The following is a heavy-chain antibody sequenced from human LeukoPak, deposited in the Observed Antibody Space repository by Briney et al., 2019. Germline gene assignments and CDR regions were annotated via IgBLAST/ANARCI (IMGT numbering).Heavy chain of an antibody. D-gene: IGHD3-22*01. V-gene: IGHV3-9*01. J-gene: IGHJ4*02. CDR1: GFTFHDYA. CDR2: ITWNSGTI. CDR3: AKDLRGYYYDSSGYCDY. Sequence: GRSLRLSCAASGFTFHDYAMHWVRQAQGKGLEWVSGITWNSGTIGYADSVKGRFTISRDNGKNSLYLQMNSLRAEDTALYYCAKDLRGYYYDSSGYCDYWGQGTQVTVSS.